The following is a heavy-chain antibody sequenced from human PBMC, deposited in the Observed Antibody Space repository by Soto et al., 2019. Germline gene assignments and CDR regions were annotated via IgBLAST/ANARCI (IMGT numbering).Heavy chain of an antibody. D-gene: IGHD2-2*01. Sequence: GASVKVSCKASGCTFSSYAISWVRQAPGQGLEWMGGIIPIFGTANYAQKFQGRVTITADESTSTAYMELSSLRSEDTAVYYCARCSSTSCPPGTFDYWGQGTLVTVSS. J-gene: IGHJ4*02. CDR2: IIPIFGTA. CDR1: GCTFSSYA. V-gene: IGHV1-69*13. CDR3: ARCSSTSCPPGTFDY.